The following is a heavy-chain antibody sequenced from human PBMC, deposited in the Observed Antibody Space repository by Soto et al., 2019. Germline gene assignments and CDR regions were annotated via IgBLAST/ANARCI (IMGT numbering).Heavy chain of an antibody. CDR1: GYTFTGYY. D-gene: IGHD6-13*01. Sequence: ASVKVSCKASGYTFTGYYMHWVRQAPGQGLEWIGWINPNSGGTNYAQKFQGWVTMTRDTSISTAYLQWSSLKASDTAMYHCARHSDIAATLEYGMDVWGQGTTVTVSS. V-gene: IGHV1-2*04. CDR2: INPNSGGT. CDR3: ARHSDIAATLEYGMDV. J-gene: IGHJ6*02.